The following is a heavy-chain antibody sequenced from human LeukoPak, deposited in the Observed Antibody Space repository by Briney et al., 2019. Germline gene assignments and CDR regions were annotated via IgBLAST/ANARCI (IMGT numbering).Heavy chain of an antibody. J-gene: IGHJ4*02. CDR3: AKSLGYYDSSGYRYYLKY. CDR2: IWYDGSNK. Sequence: PGGSLRLSCSASGFTFSSYGMHWVRQAPGKGLEWVAVIWYDGSNKYYADSVKGRFTISRDNSKNTLYLQMNSLRAEDTAVYYCAKSLGYYDSSGYRYYLKYWGQGTLVTVSS. D-gene: IGHD3-22*01. V-gene: IGHV3-33*06. CDR1: GFTFSSYG.